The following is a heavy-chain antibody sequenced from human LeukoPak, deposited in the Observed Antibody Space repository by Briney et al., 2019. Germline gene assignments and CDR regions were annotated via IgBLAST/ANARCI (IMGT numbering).Heavy chain of an antibody. Sequence: SETLSLTCTVSGGSISSGSYYWSWIRQPAGKGLEWIGRMYTSGYTNYNPSLKSRVTISVDTSKNQFSLKLSSVTAADTAVYYCARGDLAPYYFDYWGQGTLVTVSS. V-gene: IGHV4-61*02. CDR1: GGSISSGSYY. CDR3: ARGDLAPYYFDY. J-gene: IGHJ4*02. CDR2: MYTSGYT.